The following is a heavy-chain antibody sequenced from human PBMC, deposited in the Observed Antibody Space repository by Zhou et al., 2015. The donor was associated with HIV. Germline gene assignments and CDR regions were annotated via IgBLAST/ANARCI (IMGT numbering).Heavy chain of an antibody. CDR3: AKDRAGDPFDY. J-gene: IGHJ4*02. CDR2: IWYDGSNK. V-gene: IGHV3-30*18. CDR1: GFSFISYG. Sequence: QVQLVESGGGVVQPGRSLRLSCAASGFSFISYGMHWVRQAPGKGLEWVAVIWYDGSNKYYADSVKGRFTISRDNSKNTLYLQMNSLRAEDTAVYYCAKDRAGDPFDYWGQGTLVTVSS. D-gene: IGHD7-27*01.